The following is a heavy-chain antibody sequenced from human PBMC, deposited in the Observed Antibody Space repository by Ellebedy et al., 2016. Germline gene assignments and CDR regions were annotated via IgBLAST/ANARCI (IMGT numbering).Heavy chain of an antibody. D-gene: IGHD2/OR15-2a*01. CDR3: ARDRIQDY. CDR2: ISSSSSYI. Sequence: GESLKISXAASGFTFSSYSMNWVRQAPGKGLEWVSSISSSSSYIYYADSVKGRFTISRDNAKNSLYLQMNSLRAEDTAVYYCARDRIQDYWGQGTLVTVSS. V-gene: IGHV3-21*01. J-gene: IGHJ4*02. CDR1: GFTFSSYS.